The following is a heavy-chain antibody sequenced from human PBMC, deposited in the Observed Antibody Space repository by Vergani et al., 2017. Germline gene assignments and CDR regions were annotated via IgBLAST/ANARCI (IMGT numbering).Heavy chain of an antibody. Sequence: EVQMVESGGGLVKPGGSLRLSCVASGFTFSHYSMNWVRQAPGKGLEWVSAISGSGGSTYYADSVKGRFTISRDNSKNTLYLQMNSLRAEDTAVYYCAKGIAVAGDPFDYWGQGTLVTVSS. CDR2: ISGSGGST. CDR1: GFTFSHYS. V-gene: IGHV3-23*04. J-gene: IGHJ4*02. D-gene: IGHD6-19*01. CDR3: AKGIAVAGDPFDY.